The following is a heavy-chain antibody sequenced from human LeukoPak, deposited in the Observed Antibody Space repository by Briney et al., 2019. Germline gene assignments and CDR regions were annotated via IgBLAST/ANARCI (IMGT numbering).Heavy chain of an antibody. CDR1: GYSISSGYY. D-gene: IGHD3-22*01. CDR2: IYHSGST. J-gene: IGHJ5*02. V-gene: IGHV4-38-2*02. Sequence: SETLSLTCAVSGYSISSGYYWGWIRQPPGKGLEWIGSIYHSGSTYYNPSLKSRVTISVDTSKNQFSLKLSSVTAADTAVYYCAREGYYDSSGLNWFVPWGQGTLVTVSS. CDR3: AREGYYDSSGLNWFVP.